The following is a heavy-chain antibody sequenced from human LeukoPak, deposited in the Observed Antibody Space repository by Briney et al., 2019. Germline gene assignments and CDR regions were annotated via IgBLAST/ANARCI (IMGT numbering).Heavy chain of an antibody. CDR2: IKQDGSKK. D-gene: IGHD6-13*01. V-gene: IGHV3-7*01. CDR1: GFPFSSYW. Sequence: GGSLRLSCVASGFPFSSYWMTWVRQAPGKGLEWVANIKQDGSKKSYVDSVKGRFSISRDNAKNSLYPHMNSLRAEDTAVYYCARDRYPWGSSWPWYFDLWGRGTLVTVSS. J-gene: IGHJ2*01. CDR3: ARDRYPWGSSWPWYFDL.